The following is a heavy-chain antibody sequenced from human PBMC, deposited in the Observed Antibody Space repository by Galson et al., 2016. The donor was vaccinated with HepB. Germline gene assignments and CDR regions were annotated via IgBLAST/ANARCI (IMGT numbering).Heavy chain of an antibody. V-gene: IGHV4-31*03. CDR3: ARDYVTGTSNWFDP. CDR1: GGPIGRGGYY. Sequence: TLSLTCTVSGGPIGRGGYYWTWIRQHPGKGLEWIGYIYYTGTTSYNPSLGSRVSISLDTSKRQFSLMLTSVTAADTAVYYCARDYVTGTSNWFDPWGQGTLVTVFS. J-gene: IGHJ5*02. D-gene: IGHD1-1*01. CDR2: IYYTGTT.